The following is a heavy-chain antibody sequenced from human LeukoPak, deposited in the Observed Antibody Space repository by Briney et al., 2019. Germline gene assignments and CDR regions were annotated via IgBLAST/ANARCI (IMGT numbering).Heavy chain of an antibody. D-gene: IGHD3-3*01. V-gene: IGHV3-23*01. CDR1: GFTFSSYA. J-gene: IGHJ4*02. Sequence: GGSLRLSCAASGFTFSSYAMSWVRQAPGKGLEWVSAISGSGGSTYYADSVKGRFTISRDNSKNTLYLQMNSLRAEDTAVYYCAKVGSGYYFDVLTFGYWGQGTLVTVSS. CDR2: ISGSGGST. CDR3: AKVGSGYYFDVLTFGY.